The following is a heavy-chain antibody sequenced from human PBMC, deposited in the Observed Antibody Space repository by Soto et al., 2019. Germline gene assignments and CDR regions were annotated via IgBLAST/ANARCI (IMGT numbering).Heavy chain of an antibody. Sequence: QVQLVQSGAEVKKPGSSVKVSCKASGGTFSSYTISWVRQAPGQGLEWMGRIIPSLGIANYAQKFQGRVTITAEKSTSTAYMELSSLRSEDTAVYYCARDQNYDILTGPAGGNWFDPWGQGTLVTVSS. V-gene: IGHV1-69*08. D-gene: IGHD3-9*01. CDR2: IIPSLGIA. J-gene: IGHJ5*02. CDR1: GGTFSSYT. CDR3: ARDQNYDILTGPAGGNWFDP.